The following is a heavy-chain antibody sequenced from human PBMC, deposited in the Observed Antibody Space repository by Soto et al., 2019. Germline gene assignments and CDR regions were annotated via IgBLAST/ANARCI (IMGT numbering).Heavy chain of an antibody. CDR3: AKSHPWWSLRSDY. CDR1: GFTFSDCA. D-gene: IGHD3-16*01. CDR2: ITGSGDRT. J-gene: IGHJ4*02. V-gene: IGHV3-23*01. Sequence: EVQLLESGGGLVQPGGSLRLSCTASGFTFSDCAMTWVRQTPGKGLEWVSTITGSGDRTSYSDSVEGRFTISRDNSNNSLYLQMNSLRAEDTALYYCAKSHPWWSLRSDYFGLGTLVTVSS.